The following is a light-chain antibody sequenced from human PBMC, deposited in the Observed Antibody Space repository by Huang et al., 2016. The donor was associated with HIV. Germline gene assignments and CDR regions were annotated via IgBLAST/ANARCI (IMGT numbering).Light chain of an antibody. Sequence: DIQMTQSPSSLSSSLGDRVTITCQASQDISTYFNWYQQKPGKAPKLLIYDASNLETGVPSRFSGSGSGTDFTFTISSLQPEDIATYYCQQYDNRITFGGGTKVEIK. CDR1: QDISTY. V-gene: IGKV1-33*01. CDR3: QQYDNRIT. J-gene: IGKJ4*01. CDR2: DAS.